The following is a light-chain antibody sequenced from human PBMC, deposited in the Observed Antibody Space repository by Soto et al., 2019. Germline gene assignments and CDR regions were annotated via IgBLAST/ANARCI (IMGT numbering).Light chain of an antibody. V-gene: IGKV3-20*01. J-gene: IGKJ3*01. CDR1: QSVSSSY. CDR2: GAS. CDR3: QQYGRPPHG. Sequence: EIVLTQSPGTLSLSPGERATLSCRASQSVSSSYLAWYQQKPGQAPRLLIYGASSRATGIPDGFSGSGSGTDFTLTISRLEPEDSAVYYCQQYGRPPHGFGPGTKVDIK.